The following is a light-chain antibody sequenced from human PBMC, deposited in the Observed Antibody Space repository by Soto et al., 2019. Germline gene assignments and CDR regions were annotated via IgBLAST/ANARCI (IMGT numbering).Light chain of an antibody. CDR2: GAS. CDR3: QQYNNWWT. J-gene: IGKJ1*01. Sequence: EIVMTQSPATLSVSPGERATLSCRASQSVSSNLVWYQQKPGQAPRLLIYGASTRATGIPARFSGSGSGTEFTLTISSLQSEDLAVYYCQQYNNWWTFGQGTKVEIK. CDR1: QSVSSN. V-gene: IGKV3-15*01.